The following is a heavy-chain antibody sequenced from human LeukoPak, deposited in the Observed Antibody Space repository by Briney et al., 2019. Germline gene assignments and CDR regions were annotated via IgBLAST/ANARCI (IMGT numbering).Heavy chain of an antibody. CDR1: GGGLSYY. J-gene: IGHJ4*02. D-gene: IGHD3-9*01. V-gene: IGHV4-39*07. Sequence: SETLSLTCTVSGGGLSYYWGWVRQSPGKGLEFIASASEGGHTFKNPALESRLTMSIDTSKNQFSLKLSAVTAADTAVYFCVRDQRSLFDVWGQGSRVTVSS. CDR2: ASEGGHT. CDR3: VRDQRSLFDV.